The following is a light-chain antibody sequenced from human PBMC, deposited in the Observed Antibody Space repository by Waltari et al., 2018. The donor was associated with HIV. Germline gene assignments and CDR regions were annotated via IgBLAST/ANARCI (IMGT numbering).Light chain of an antibody. Sequence: PGQSITISCTGTSSDVGGYKYVSWYQHHPGKAPKLIIYEVNNRPSGVSDRFSGSKSGNTASLTISGLQGEDEADFYCTSYATTNTLVFGGGTKLTVL. CDR2: EVN. J-gene: IGLJ2*01. V-gene: IGLV2-14*01. CDR3: TSYATTNTLV. CDR1: SSDVGGYKY.